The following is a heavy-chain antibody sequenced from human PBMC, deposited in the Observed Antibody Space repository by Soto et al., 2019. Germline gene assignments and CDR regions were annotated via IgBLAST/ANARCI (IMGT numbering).Heavy chain of an antibody. Sequence: GESLKISCKGSAYNFTTYWIGWVRQMPGKGLEWVGVIHPDDSDIRYSPSFQGQVTISADKSISTAYLQWSSLKASDTAMYYCATSDRSSLTFYYHGVDVWGQGTTVTVSS. CDR1: AYNFTTYW. CDR2: IHPDDSDI. J-gene: IGHJ6*02. D-gene: IGHD2-2*01. V-gene: IGHV5-51*01. CDR3: ATSDRSSLTFYYHGVDV.